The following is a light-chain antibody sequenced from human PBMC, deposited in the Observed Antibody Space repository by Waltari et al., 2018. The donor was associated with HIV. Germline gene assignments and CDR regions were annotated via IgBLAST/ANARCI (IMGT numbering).Light chain of an antibody. CDR1: QSVLSSSNNKNY. Sequence: DIVMTQSPDSLAVSLGQRATINCKSSQSVLSSSNNKNYLAWYQQRPGQPPKLLISWASARESGVSDQISGSGSGTDFTLTINSLQAEDVAVYYCQQYYNTPSITFGQGTRLEIK. V-gene: IGKV4-1*01. CDR2: WAS. CDR3: QQYYNTPSIT. J-gene: IGKJ5*01.